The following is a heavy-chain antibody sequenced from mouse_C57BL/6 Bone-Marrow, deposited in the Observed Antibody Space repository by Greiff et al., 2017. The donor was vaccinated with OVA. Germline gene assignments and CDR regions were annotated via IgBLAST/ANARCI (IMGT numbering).Heavy chain of an antibody. V-gene: IGHV1-26*01. Sequence: EVQLQQSGPELVKPGASVKISCKASGYTFTDYYMNWVKQSHGKSLEWIGDINPNNGGTSYNQKFKGKATLTVDKSSSTAYMELRSLTSVDSSVYYCARGDGYLYAMDYWGQGTSVTVSS. CDR2: INPNNGGT. CDR3: ARGDGYLYAMDY. D-gene: IGHD2-3*01. J-gene: IGHJ4*01. CDR1: GYTFTDYY.